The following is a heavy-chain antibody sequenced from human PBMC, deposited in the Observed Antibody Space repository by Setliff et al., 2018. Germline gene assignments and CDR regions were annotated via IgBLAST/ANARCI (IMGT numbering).Heavy chain of an antibody. V-gene: IGHV1-46*01. CDR2: IDPSGFST. Sequence: ASVKVSCKASGYTFANYYMHWVRQAPGQGLEWMGIIDPSGFSTNYVQKFQGRVTVTRATSTDTLYMELSSLRSEDTAIYYCAGPRGPYSASDAFDIWGQGTMVTVSS. CDR1: GYTFANYY. CDR3: AGPRGPYSASDAFDI. D-gene: IGHD3-16*01. J-gene: IGHJ3*02.